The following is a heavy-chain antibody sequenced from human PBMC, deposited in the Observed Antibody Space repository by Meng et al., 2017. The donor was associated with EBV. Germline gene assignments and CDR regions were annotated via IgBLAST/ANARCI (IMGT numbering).Heavy chain of an antibody. J-gene: IGHJ5*02. CDR1: XGSFSGYY. D-gene: IGHD1-26*01. V-gene: IGHV4-34*01. Sequence: QVQLQQWGAGLLKPSXXXXLTXXVXXGSFSGYYWSWIRQPPGKGLEWIGEINYSGSTNYNPSLKSRVTISVDTSKNQFSLKLSSVTAADTAVYYCARGGGNRGGIVGATYRLNWFDPWGQGTLVTVSS. CDR3: ARGGGNRGGIVGATYRLNWFDP. CDR2: INYSGST.